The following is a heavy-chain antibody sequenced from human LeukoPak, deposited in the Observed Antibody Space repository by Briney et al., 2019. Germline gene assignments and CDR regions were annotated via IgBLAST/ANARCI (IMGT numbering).Heavy chain of an antibody. J-gene: IGHJ4*02. Sequence: GGSLRLSCAACGFTFDDYAMHWVRQAPGKGLEWVSGISWNSGSIGYADSVKGRFTISRDNAKNSLYLQMNSLRAEDTALYYCAKDDNYGNWGQGTLVTVSS. V-gene: IGHV3-9*01. CDR1: GFTFDDYA. CDR3: AKDDNYGN. D-gene: IGHD4-17*01. CDR2: ISWNSGSI.